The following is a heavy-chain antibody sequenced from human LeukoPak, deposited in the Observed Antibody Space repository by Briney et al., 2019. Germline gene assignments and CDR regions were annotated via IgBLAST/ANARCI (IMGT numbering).Heavy chain of an antibody. CDR3: ARDLLRYFDWQGIGRGSTIGGY. CDR1: GYTFTSYD. J-gene: IGHJ4*02. CDR2: MNPNSGNT. V-gene: IGHV1-8*01. D-gene: IGHD3-9*01. Sequence: ASVKVSCKASGYTFTSYDINWVRQATGQGLEWMGWMNPNSGNTGYAQKFQGRVTMTRNTSISTAYMERSSLRSEDTAVYYCARDLLRYFDWQGIGRGSTIGGYWGQGTLVTVSS.